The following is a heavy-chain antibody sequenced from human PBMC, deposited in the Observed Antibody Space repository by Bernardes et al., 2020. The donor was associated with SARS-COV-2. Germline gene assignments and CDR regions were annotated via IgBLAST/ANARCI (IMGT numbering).Heavy chain of an antibody. D-gene: IGHD3-22*01. J-gene: IGHJ4*02. CDR3: ARNLIYYDSSGYPHYFDY. CDR1: GFSLSTSGMC. Sequence: GPPLVNPTQTLTLTCTFSGFSLSTSGMCVSWIRQPPGKALEWLARIDWDDDKYYSTSLKTRLTISKDTSKNQVVLTMTNMDPVDTATYYCARNLIYYDSSGYPHYFDYWGQGTLVTGSS. CDR2: IDWDDDK. V-gene: IGHV2-70*11.